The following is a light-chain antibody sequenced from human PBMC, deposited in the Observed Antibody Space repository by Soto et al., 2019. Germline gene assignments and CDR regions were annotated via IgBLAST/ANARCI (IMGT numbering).Light chain of an antibody. Sequence: EIVLTQSPAALSLSPGERATLSCRASQSVSSYLAWYQQKPGQAPRLLIYDASNRATGIPARFSGSGSGTEFTLTISSLQSEDFVVYYCQQYNSWPPITFGQGTRLEN. V-gene: IGKV3-11*01. CDR1: QSVSSY. CDR3: QQYNSWPPIT. CDR2: DAS. J-gene: IGKJ5*01.